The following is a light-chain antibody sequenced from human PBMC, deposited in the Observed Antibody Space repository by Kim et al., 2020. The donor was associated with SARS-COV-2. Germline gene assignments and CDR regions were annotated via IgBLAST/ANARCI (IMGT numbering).Light chain of an antibody. Sequence: GQSITISCTGTSSDVGSYNLVSWYQLHPGKAPKLMIYDVSKRPSGVSDRFSGSKSGNTASLTVSGLQAEDEADYYCCSYAVTSAYVFGSGTKVTVL. CDR3: CSYAVTSAYV. J-gene: IGLJ1*01. CDR1: SSDVGSYNL. CDR2: DVS. V-gene: IGLV2-23*02.